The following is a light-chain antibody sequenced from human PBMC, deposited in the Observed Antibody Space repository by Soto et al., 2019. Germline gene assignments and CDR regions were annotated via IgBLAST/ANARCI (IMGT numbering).Light chain of an antibody. CDR2: QDT. CDR3: QAWDRSTAS. V-gene: IGLV3-1*01. CDR1: KLGDKY. Sequence: SYELTQPTSVSGSPGQTASITCSGDKLGDKYAYWYQQKPGQSPVLVIYQDTKRPSGIPERFSGSNSGNTATLTISGTQAMDEADFYCQAWDRSTASFGGGTQLTVL. J-gene: IGLJ7*01.